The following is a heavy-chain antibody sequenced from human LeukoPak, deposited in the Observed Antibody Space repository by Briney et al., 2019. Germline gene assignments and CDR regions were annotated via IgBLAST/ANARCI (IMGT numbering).Heavy chain of an antibody. J-gene: IGHJ4*02. V-gene: IGHV3-74*01. D-gene: IGHD1-26*01. CDR3: GRSVSGSREL. CDR2: INEDGSRT. CDR1: GFTFSNYW. Sequence: PGGSLRLSCAGSGFTFSNYWAHWVRQAPGKGLVWVSRINEDGSRTDYAAFVKGRLTISRDNAKDTLYLQMKSLSAEVTAMCYCGRSVSGSRELWGQGTGVSVS.